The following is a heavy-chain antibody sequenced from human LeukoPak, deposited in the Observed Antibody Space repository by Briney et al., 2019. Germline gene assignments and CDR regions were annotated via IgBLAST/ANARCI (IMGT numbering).Heavy chain of an antibody. CDR3: ARASHWNQLHYFDY. D-gene: IGHD1-1*01. Sequence: PSGTLSLTCAVSGGSISSSNWWSWVRQLPGKGLEWIGEIYHSGSTNYNPSLKSRVTISVDKSKNQFSLKLSSVTAADTAVYFCARASHWNQLHYFDYWGQGTLVTVSS. CDR1: GGSISSSNW. J-gene: IGHJ4*02. V-gene: IGHV4-4*02. CDR2: IYHSGST.